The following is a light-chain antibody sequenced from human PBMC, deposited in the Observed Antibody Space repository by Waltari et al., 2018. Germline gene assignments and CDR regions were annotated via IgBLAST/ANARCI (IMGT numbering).Light chain of an antibody. CDR1: KSDVGAYNY. V-gene: IGLV2-14*01. Sequence: QSALTQPASVSGSLGQSITISCTGTKSDVGAYNYVSWYQQEPGKFPQLLIYDVTERPSGVSNRFSGSKSGNTASLTISGLQTEDEADYYCSSYTTLKTVLFGGGTRLTVL. CDR3: SSYTTLKTVL. CDR2: DVT. J-gene: IGLJ2*01.